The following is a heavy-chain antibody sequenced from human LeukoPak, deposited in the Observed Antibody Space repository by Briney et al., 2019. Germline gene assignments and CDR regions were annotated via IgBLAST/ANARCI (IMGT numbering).Heavy chain of an antibody. CDR2: IYPGDSDT. V-gene: IGHV5-51*01. CDR3: ARHLGGITGTTRAFDI. CDR1: GYSFTSYW. D-gene: IGHD1-7*01. J-gene: IGHJ3*02. Sequence: GESLKISCKGSGYSFTSYWIGWVRQMPGKGLEWMGIIYPGDSDTRYSPSFQGQVTISADKSISTAYLQWSSLKASDTAMYYCARHLGGITGTTRAFDIWGQGTMVTVSS.